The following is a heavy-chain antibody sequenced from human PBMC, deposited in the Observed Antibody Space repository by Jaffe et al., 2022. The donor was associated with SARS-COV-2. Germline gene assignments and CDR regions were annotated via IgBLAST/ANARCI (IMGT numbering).Heavy chain of an antibody. J-gene: IGHJ5*02. CDR1: GFTFSNHW. CDR3: VRVCGGGSCYGRFDL. D-gene: IGHD2-15*01. Sequence: EVQLAESGGGLVQPGGSLRLSCVASGFTFSNHWMHWVRQTPGKGLVWVSRINYDGSSTYYADSVKGRFTISRDNAKNTLFLQMNSLRAEDTALYYCVRVCGGGSCYGRFDLWGQGTLVTVST. CDR2: INYDGSST. V-gene: IGHV3-74*01.